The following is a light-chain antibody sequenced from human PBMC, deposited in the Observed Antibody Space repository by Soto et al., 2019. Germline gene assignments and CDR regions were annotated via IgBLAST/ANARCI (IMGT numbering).Light chain of an antibody. Sequence: DIQLTQSPSSLSASVGDRVTITCRASERISNCLNWYQQKPGTAPKLLILSSSTLTSGVPSRFSGSGSGTDFSLNISGLQPEDFAFSYCQQSHNTPRTFGQGTKVEVK. J-gene: IGKJ1*01. CDR1: ERISNC. CDR2: SSS. CDR3: QQSHNTPRT. V-gene: IGKV1-39*01.